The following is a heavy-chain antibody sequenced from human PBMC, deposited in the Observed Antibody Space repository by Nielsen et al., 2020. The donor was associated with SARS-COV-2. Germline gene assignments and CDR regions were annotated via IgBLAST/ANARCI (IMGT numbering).Heavy chain of an antibody. J-gene: IGHJ6*02. D-gene: IGHD2-15*01. CDR3: ARMFGGGYGENPYINYGLDI. CDR1: GGSISSYY. V-gene: IGHV3-30*03. Sequence: LSLTCTVSGGSISSYYWSWIRQPPGKGLEWVAVISYDGSNKYYADSVKGRFTISRDNSKNTLYLQMNSLRAEDTAVYYCARMFGGGYGENPYINYGLDIWGQGTTVTVS. CDR2: ISYDGSNK.